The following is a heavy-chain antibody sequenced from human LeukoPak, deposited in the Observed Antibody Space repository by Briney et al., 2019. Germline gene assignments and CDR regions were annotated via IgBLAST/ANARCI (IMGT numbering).Heavy chain of an antibody. CDR1: GASVSSGGNY. Sequence: SETLSLTCTVSGASVSSGGNYWNWIRQSPGKGLEWIGSFYYSGTTDYNPSLKGRVTMSIDRSKNQFSLNLNSVTAADTAVYYCARDTRNTWFYYWGQGTLVTVSS. D-gene: IGHD1/OR15-1a*01. V-gene: IGHV4-61*08. J-gene: IGHJ4*02. CDR3: ARDTRNTWFYY. CDR2: FYYSGTT.